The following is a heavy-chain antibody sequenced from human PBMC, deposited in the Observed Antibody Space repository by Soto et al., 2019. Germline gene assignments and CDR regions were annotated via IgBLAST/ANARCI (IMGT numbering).Heavy chain of an antibody. D-gene: IGHD3-10*01. V-gene: IGHV1-69*06. Sequence: QVQLVQSGAEVKKPGSSVKVSCKASGGTFSSYAISWVRQAPGQGLEWMGGIIPIFGTANYAQKFQGRVTITADKSTSTAYMELSSLRSEDTAVYYCARGSRFGELFPWYYGMDVWGQGITVTVSS. CDR1: GGTFSSYA. CDR2: IIPIFGTA. J-gene: IGHJ6*02. CDR3: ARGSRFGELFPWYYGMDV.